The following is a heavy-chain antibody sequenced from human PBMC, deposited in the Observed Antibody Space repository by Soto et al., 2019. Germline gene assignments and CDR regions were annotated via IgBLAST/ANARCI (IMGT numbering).Heavy chain of an antibody. CDR3: ASYYYDSSGYYSQSTPHAFDI. CDR2: ISSSSSYI. J-gene: IGHJ3*02. CDR1: GFTFSSYA. Sequence: GGSLRLSCAASGFTFSSYAMSWVRQAPGKGLEWVSAISSSSSYIYYADSVKGRFTISRDNAKNSLYLQMNSLRAEDTAVYYCASYYYDSSGYYSQSTPHAFDIWGQGTMVTVSS. V-gene: IGHV3-21*01. D-gene: IGHD3-22*01.